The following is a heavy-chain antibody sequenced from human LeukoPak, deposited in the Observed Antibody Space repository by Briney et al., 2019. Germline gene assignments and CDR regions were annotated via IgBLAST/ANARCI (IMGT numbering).Heavy chain of an antibody. CDR2: ISAYNGNT. J-gene: IGHJ4*02. D-gene: IGHD2-21*02. V-gene: IGHV1-18*01. CDR1: GYTFTSYG. CDR3: ARDQLRYGGNSEFDY. Sequence: ASVKVSCKASGYTFTSYGISWVRQAPGQGLEWMGWISAYNGNTNYAQKLQGRVTMTTDTSTSTAYMELRSLGSDDTAVYYCARDQLRYGGNSEFDYWGQGTLVTVSS.